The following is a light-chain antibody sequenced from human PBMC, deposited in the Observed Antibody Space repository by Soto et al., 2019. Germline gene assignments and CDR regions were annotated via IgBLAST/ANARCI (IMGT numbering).Light chain of an antibody. Sequence: QSVLTQPPSASGTPGQRVTISCSGSSSNIGSKTVNWYQQLPGTVPKLLIDNSYQRPSGVPDRFSGSKSGTSASLAISGLQSEDEADYYCAAWDASLNGYVFGAGTKLTVL. V-gene: IGLV1-44*01. CDR2: NSY. CDR3: AAWDASLNGYV. CDR1: SSNIGSKT. J-gene: IGLJ1*01.